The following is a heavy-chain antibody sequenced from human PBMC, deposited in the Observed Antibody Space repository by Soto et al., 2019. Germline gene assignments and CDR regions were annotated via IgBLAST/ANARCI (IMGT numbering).Heavy chain of an antibody. CDR3: VDYSTSSGCFDP. Sequence: SETLSLTCTVSGGSTSSSSDYWGWIRQAPGKGLEWIGNTHYSGSTYYNPSLRSRVMISVDTSKSQFSLKLSSVTAADTAVYYCVDYSTSSGCFDPWGQGTLVTVSS. J-gene: IGHJ5*02. CDR1: GGSTSSSSDY. CDR2: THYSGST. D-gene: IGHD4-4*01. V-gene: IGHV4-39*01.